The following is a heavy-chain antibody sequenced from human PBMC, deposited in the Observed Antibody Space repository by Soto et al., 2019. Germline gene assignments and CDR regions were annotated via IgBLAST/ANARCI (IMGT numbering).Heavy chain of an antibody. CDR1: GGSISSYY. CDR3: ARLSILRYFDCSTRGITGTTVRHYYYYMDV. Sequence: SETLSLTCTVSGGSISSYYWSWIRQPPGKGLEWIGYIYYSGRTNYNPSLKSRVTISVDTSENQFSMKLSSVTAADTAVYYCARLSILRYFDCSTRGITGTTVRHYYYYMDVWGKGTTVTVSS. J-gene: IGHJ6*03. V-gene: IGHV4-59*08. CDR2: IYYSGRT. D-gene: IGHD3-9*01.